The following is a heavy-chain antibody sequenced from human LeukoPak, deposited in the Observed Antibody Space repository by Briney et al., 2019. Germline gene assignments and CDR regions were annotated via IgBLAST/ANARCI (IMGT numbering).Heavy chain of an antibody. Sequence: GGSLRLSCAASGFTFSSYAMSWVRQAPGKGLEWVSAISGSGGSTYYADSVKGRFTISRDNSKNTLYLQMNSLRAEDTAVYYCAKVRYYDSSGYPYYFDFWGQGTLVNVS. D-gene: IGHD3-22*01. CDR1: GFTFSSYA. CDR2: ISGSGGST. CDR3: AKVRYYDSSGYPYYFDF. V-gene: IGHV3-23*01. J-gene: IGHJ4*02.